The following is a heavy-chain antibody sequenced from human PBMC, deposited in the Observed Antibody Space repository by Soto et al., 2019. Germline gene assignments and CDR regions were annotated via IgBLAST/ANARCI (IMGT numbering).Heavy chain of an antibody. CDR3: ERDRSDWGREDLDD. CDR1: GSTFIPYS. Sequence: SVKVPCRPSGSTFIPYSIHWYRQAPGQRLEWSGWLNPGSGNTKDSQKFQGRVTITRDTSASRAYMELTSFRSEDTAVYYSERDRSDWGREDLDDWGQGTPVT. D-gene: IGHD2-21*01. V-gene: IGHV1-3*01. J-gene: IGHJ4*02. CDR2: LNPGSGNT.